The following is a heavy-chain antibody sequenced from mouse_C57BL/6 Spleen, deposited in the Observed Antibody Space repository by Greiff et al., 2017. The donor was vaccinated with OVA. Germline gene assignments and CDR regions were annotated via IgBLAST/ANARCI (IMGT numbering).Heavy chain of an antibody. V-gene: IGHV1-62-2*01. CDR2: FYPGSGSI. CDR1: GYTFTEYT. D-gene: IGHD1-1*01. Sequence: VQLQQSGAELVKPGASVKLSCTASGYTFTEYTIHWVKQRSGQGLEWIGWFYPGSGSITYNEKLKDQATLTADKSSSTVDMGLINMTSEVSAVYFWARHGDSYYGSSDGWCDVWGTGTTVTVSS. CDR3: ARHGDSYYGSSDGWCDV. J-gene: IGHJ1*03.